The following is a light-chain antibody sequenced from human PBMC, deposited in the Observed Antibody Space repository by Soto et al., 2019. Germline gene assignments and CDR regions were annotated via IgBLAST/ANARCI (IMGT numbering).Light chain of an antibody. CDR1: QSVSSY. J-gene: IGKJ5*01. V-gene: IGKV3-11*01. CDR2: DAS. CDR3: QKRSNWPPIT. Sequence: EIVLTQSPATLSLSPGERATLSCMASQSVSSYLAWYQPTPGQAPRLLSYDASKRATGIPARFSVSVSGTDFSLTISSLETEDFAVYYGQKRSNWPPITFGQGTRVEI.